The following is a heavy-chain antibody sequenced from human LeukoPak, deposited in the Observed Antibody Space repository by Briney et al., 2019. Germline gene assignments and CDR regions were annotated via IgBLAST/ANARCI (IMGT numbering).Heavy chain of an antibody. CDR1: GGSFSGYY. CDR3: ARSQVYSSSWYDAFDI. J-gene: IGHJ3*02. V-gene: IGHV4-34*01. CDR2: INHSGST. D-gene: IGHD6-13*01. Sequence: PSETLSLTCAVYGGSFSGYYWSWIRQPPGKGLEWIGEINHSGSTNYNPSLKCRVTISVDTSKNQFSLKLSSVTAADTAVYYCARSQVYSSSWYDAFDIWGQGTMVTVSS.